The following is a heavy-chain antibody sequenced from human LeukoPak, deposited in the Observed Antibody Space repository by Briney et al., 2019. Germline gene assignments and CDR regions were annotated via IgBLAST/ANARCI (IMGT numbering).Heavy chain of an antibody. V-gene: IGHV4-34*01. D-gene: IGHD3-22*01. J-gene: IGHJ4*02. CDR1: GGSFSGYY. CDR3: ARLPRYYYDSSGRPV. CDR2: INHSGST. Sequence: SETLSLTCAVYGGSFSGYYWSWIRQPPGKGLEWIGEINHSGSTNYNPSLKSRVTISVDTSKNQFSLKLSSVTAADTAVYYCARLPRYYYDSSGRPVWGQGTLVTVSS.